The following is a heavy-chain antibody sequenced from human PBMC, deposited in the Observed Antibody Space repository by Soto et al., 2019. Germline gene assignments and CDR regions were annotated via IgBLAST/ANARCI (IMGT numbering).Heavy chain of an antibody. CDR1: GFSLSTSGVG. D-gene: IGHD6-19*01. CDR2: IYWNDDK. J-gene: IGHJ4*02. Sequence: QITLKESGPTLVKPTQTLTLTCTFSGFSLSTSGVGVGWIRQPPGTALEGLALIYWNDDKRYSPSLKSRLTITKDTCKNQVVLTMTNRDPVDTATYYCALVLNSSGFDYWGQGTLVTVSS. V-gene: IGHV2-5*01. CDR3: ALVLNSSGFDY.